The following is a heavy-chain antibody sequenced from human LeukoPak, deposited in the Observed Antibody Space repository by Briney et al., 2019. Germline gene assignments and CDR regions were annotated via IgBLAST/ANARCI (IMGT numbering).Heavy chain of an antibody. CDR3: TREVLVRGVRYHGMDV. J-gene: IGHJ6*02. Sequence: SGGSLRLSCAASGFTFRSHTMNWVRQAPGKGLEWVSSISSNAAYIYYADSLKGRFTISRDNSKNTLYLQMDSLRSEDTAVYYCTREVLVRGVRYHGMDVWGQGTTVTVSS. CDR2: ISSNAAYI. V-gene: IGHV3-21*01. D-gene: IGHD3-10*01. CDR1: GFTFRSHT.